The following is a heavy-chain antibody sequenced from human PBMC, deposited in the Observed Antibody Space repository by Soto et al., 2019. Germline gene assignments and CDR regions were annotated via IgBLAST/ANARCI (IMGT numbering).Heavy chain of an antibody. D-gene: IGHD1-1*01. Sequence: SLRLSCAASGFTFSSYSMNWVRQTPGKGLEWISCIGSSGSHIYYADSVKGRLSISRDNANNFLYLQMNSLRAEDTALYYCATMGMSATALDTFDIWGQGTMVTASS. V-gene: IGHV3-21*01. CDR3: ATMGMSATALDTFDI. CDR1: GFTFSSYS. J-gene: IGHJ3*02. CDR2: IGSSGSHI.